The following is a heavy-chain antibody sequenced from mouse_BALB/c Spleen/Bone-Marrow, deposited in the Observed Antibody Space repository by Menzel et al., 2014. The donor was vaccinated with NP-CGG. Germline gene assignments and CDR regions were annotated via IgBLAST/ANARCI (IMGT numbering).Heavy chain of an antibody. Sequence: VQLQQSGAEFVKPGASVKLSCTASGFNIXDTYMHWVKRRPEQGLEWIGRIDPANDNTKYDPKFQGKATITADTSSNTAYLQLSSLTSEDTAVYYCARADGYYAWFAYWGQGTLVTVSA. CDR1: GFNIXDTY. CDR3: ARADGYYAWFAY. D-gene: IGHD2-3*01. CDR2: IDPANDNT. J-gene: IGHJ3*01. V-gene: IGHV14-3*02.